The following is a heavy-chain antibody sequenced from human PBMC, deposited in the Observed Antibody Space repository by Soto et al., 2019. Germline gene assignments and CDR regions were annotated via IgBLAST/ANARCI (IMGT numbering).Heavy chain of an antibody. CDR2: IYSGGST. J-gene: IGHJ6*03. D-gene: IGHD3-3*01. CDR3: ARGTRGVVIMGFYYYMDV. Sequence: GGSLRLSCAASGFTVSSNYMSWVRQAPGKGLEWVSVIYSGGSTYYADSVKGRFTISRDNSKNTLYLQMNSLRAEDTAVYYCARGTRGVVIMGFYYYMDVWGKGTTVTVSS. CDR1: GFTVSSNY. V-gene: IGHV3-66*01.